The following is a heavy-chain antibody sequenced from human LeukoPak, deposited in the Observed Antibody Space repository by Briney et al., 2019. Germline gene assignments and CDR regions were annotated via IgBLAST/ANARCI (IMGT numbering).Heavy chain of an antibody. J-gene: IGHJ3*02. CDR3: ATETKYSYGYSGAFDI. CDR1: GYTFTSYG. D-gene: IGHD5-18*01. V-gene: IGHV1-18*01. CDR2: ISAYNGNT. Sequence: ASVKVSCKASGYTFTSYGISWVRQAPGQGLEWMGWISAYNGNTNYAQKFQGRVTMTEDTSTDTAYMELSSLRSEDTAVYYCATETKYSYGYSGAFDIWGQGTMVTVPS.